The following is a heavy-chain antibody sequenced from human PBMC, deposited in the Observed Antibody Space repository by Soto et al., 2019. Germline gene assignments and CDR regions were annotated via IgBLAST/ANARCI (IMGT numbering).Heavy chain of an antibody. CDR2: IWYDGSNK. J-gene: IGHJ5*02. Sequence: QVQLVESGGGVVQPGRSLRLSCAASGFTFSSYGMHWVRQAPGKGLEWVAVIWYDGSNKYYADSVKGRFTISRDNSKNTLYLQMNSLRAEDTAVYYCARDVLLLPQFRWFDPWGQGTLVTVSS. CDR1: GFTFSSYG. D-gene: IGHD2-15*01. V-gene: IGHV3-33*01. CDR3: ARDVLLLPQFRWFDP.